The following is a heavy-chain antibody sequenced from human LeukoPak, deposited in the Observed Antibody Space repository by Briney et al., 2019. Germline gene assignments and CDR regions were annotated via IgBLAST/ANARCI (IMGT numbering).Heavy chain of an antibody. CDR1: GFTFSSYA. J-gene: IGHJ4*02. Sequence: GGSLRLSCAASGFTFSSYAMSWVRQAPGKGLEWVSAISGSGGSTYYADSVKGRFTISRDNSKNTLYLQMNSLRAEDTAVYYCAKDTYYYDSSGYSSWGQGTLVTVSS. D-gene: IGHD3-22*01. V-gene: IGHV3-23*01. CDR2: ISGSGGST. CDR3: AKDTYYYDSSGYSS.